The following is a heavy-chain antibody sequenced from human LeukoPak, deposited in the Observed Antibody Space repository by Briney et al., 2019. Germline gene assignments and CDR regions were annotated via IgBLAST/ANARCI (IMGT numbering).Heavy chain of an antibody. J-gene: IGHJ6*02. CDR2: IWYDVSNK. CDR3: ARDASRGEGMDV. V-gene: IGHV3-33*01. CDR1: AFTFSGYG. D-gene: IGHD3-16*01. Sequence: GGSLRLSCAASAFTFSGYGMHWVRQAPGKGLEWVAVIWYDVSNKFYADSVKDRFTISRDNSKNTLYLQMNSLRAEDAAVYYCARDASRGEGMDVWGQGTTVTVSS.